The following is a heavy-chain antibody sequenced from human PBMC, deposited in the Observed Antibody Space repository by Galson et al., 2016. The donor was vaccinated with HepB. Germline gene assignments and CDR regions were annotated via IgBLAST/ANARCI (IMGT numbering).Heavy chain of an antibody. CDR1: GGTFSSYV. V-gene: IGHV1-69*01. Sequence: SCKASGGTFSSYVISWVRLAPGEGLEWMGGIIPFFGAAHYAQKFRGRVTITADESTSTAYMELSSLSSEDTAVYYCAREGYCTNELCYNPSGPDYWGQGTLVTVSS. J-gene: IGHJ4*02. D-gene: IGHD2-8*01. CDR2: IIPFFGAA. CDR3: AREGYCTNELCYNPSGPDY.